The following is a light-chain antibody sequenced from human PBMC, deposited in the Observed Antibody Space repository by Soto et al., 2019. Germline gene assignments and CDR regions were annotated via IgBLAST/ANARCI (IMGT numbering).Light chain of an antibody. CDR1: QSVLYSSNHQNY. CDR3: QRYNNWPLT. V-gene: IGKV4-1*01. CDR2: WAS. J-gene: IGKJ4*01. Sequence: DIVMTQPPDSLAVSLGETATLNCKSSQSVLYSSNHQNYLAWYQQKPGQPTQLLIYWASTRESGVPDRFSGSRSGTEFTLTINGLQSEDFAVYYCQRYNNWPLTFGGGTKVDIK.